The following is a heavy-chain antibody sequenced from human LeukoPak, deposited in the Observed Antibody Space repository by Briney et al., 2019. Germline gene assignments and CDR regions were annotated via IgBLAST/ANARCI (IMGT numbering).Heavy chain of an antibody. CDR2: FYHSGT. J-gene: IGHJ4*02. D-gene: IGHD3-16*01. V-gene: IGHV4-59*01. CDR3: ARGWRGDHFDY. CDR1: GDSMSTSY. Sequence: SETLSLTCTVSGDSMSTSYWSWIRQPLGKGLEWIGYFYHSGTDYNPTLKSRVTISGDMSNNQFSLKLSSVTAADTAIYYCARGWRGDHFDYWGQGTLVSVSS.